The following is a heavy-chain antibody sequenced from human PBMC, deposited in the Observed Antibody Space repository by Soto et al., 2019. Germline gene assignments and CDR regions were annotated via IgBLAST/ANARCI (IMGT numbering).Heavy chain of an antibody. V-gene: IGHV3-74*03. CDR2: MTGDGRTT. CDR3: ATAEVDY. Sequence: VGSLRLSCAASGFTFGDYWMHWVRQPPGKGPEWVSRMTGDGRTTQYADSVKGRFTASRDNAKSTLYLQMNSLRAEDTAVYYCATAEVDYWGPGTLVTVSS. J-gene: IGHJ4*02. CDR1: GFTFGDYW.